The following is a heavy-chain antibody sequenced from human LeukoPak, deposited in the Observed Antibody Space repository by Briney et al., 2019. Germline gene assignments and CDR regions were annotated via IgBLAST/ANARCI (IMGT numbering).Heavy chain of an antibody. CDR3: ALLPPDAFDI. V-gene: IGHV3-74*01. Sequence: GGSLRLSCAASGFTFSSYSMNWVRQAPGKGLVWVSRINSDGNSTSYADSVRGRFTISRDNAKNTLYLQMNSLRDEDTAVYYCALLPPDAFDIWGQGTMVTVSS. CDR1: GFTFSSYS. CDR2: INSDGNST. J-gene: IGHJ3*02. D-gene: IGHD2-15*01.